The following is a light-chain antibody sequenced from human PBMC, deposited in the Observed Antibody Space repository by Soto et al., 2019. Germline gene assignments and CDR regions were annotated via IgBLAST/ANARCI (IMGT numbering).Light chain of an antibody. Sequence: EIVLTQSPATLSLSPGERATLSCTASQNVSYFLAWYQQKPGQAPRLLIYDASNRATGIPTRFSASGSGTDFTLTISSLEPEDFAIYYRQHRSNWPLTFGGGTKVEI. CDR3: QHRSNWPLT. CDR1: QNVSYF. J-gene: IGKJ4*01. V-gene: IGKV3-11*01. CDR2: DAS.